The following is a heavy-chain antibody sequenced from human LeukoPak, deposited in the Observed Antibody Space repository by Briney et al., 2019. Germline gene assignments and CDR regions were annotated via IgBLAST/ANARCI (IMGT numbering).Heavy chain of an antibody. CDR1: GFTFSSHV. Sequence: GALRLSCVSSGFTFSSHVMNLVRPAPGEGLEWVSGIIPSGHTTYYADSERGRFTISRDNSRNTVYLQMNSLRAEDTAVYYCAKDDRWLQFCCWGQGTLVTVSA. J-gene: IGHJ4*02. CDR3: AKDDRWLQFCC. D-gene: IGHD5-24*01. V-gene: IGHV3-23*01. CDR2: IIPSGHTT.